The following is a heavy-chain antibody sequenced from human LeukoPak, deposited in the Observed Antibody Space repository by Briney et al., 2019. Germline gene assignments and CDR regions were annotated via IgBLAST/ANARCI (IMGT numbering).Heavy chain of an antibody. CDR1: GFTFRNYG. Sequence: GGSLRLSCAASGFTFRNYGMSWVRQAPGKGLEWVSAISNSGGNTYYADSVKGRFTISRDNSRNTLYLQMNSLRAEDTAVYYCAKRANSSGWYVPFFDYWGQGTLVTVSS. V-gene: IGHV3-23*01. J-gene: IGHJ4*02. CDR2: ISNSGGNT. D-gene: IGHD6-19*01. CDR3: AKRANSSGWYVPFFDY.